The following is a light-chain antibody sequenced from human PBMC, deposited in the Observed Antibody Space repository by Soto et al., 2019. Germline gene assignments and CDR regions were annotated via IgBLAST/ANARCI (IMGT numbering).Light chain of an antibody. CDR1: SSDVGGYNY. CDR2: EVS. Sequence: QSALTQPPSASGSPGQSVTLSCTGMSSDVGGYNYVSWYQQHPGKAPKLMIYEVSKRPSGVPDRFSGSKSGNTASLTVSGLQAEDEADYYCSSYAGANSVVFGGGTKVTVL. J-gene: IGLJ2*01. V-gene: IGLV2-8*01. CDR3: SSYAGANSVV.